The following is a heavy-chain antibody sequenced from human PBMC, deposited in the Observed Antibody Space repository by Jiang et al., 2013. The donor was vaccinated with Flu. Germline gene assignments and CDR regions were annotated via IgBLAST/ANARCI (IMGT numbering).Heavy chain of an antibody. CDR3: ATKGGSYSSGWYDLYYFDY. J-gene: IGHJ4*02. V-gene: IGHV1-24*01. D-gene: IGHD6-19*01. CDR1: GYTLTELS. Sequence: SGAEVKKPGASVKVSCKVSGYTLTELSMHWVRQAPGKGLEWMGGFDPEDGETIYAQKFQGRVTMTEDTSTDTAYMELSSLRSEDTAVYYCATKGGSYSSGWYDLYYFDYWGQGTLVTVSS. CDR2: FDPEDGET.